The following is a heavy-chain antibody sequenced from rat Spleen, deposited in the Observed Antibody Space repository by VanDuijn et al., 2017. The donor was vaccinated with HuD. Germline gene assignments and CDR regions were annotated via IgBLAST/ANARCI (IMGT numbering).Heavy chain of an antibody. J-gene: IGHJ4*01. CDR1: GFTFSSYW. V-gene: IGHV5-58*01. CDR2: INTDCGST. CDR3: AKDKDGGYVMDA. Sequence: EVQLVETGGGLVQPGRSLKLSCVASGFTFSSYWMYWIRQAPGKGLEWVSSINTDCGSTYYPDSVKGRFTVSRDNAENTVYLQMNSLRSEDTATYYCAKDKDGGYVMDAWGQGASVTVSS. D-gene: IGHD1-11*01.